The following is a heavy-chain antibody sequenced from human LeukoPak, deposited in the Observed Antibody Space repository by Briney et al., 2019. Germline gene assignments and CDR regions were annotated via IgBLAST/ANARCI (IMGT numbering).Heavy chain of an antibody. CDR3: ARAAGTLSY. CDR2: IYYSGST. J-gene: IGHJ4*02. D-gene: IGHD6-13*01. Sequence: SETLSLTCTVSGGSISSYYWSWIRQPPGKGLEWIGYIYYSGSTNYNPSLKSRVTISVDTSRNQFSLKLSSVTAADTAIYYCARAAGTLSYWGQGTLVTVSS. CDR1: GGSISSYY. V-gene: IGHV4-59*01.